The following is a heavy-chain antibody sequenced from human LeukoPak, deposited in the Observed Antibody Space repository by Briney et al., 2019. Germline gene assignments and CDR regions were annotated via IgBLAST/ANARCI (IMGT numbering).Heavy chain of an antibody. V-gene: IGHV4-4*07. CDR3: ARAPELYYYDSSGYFDY. D-gene: IGHD3-22*01. J-gene: IGHJ4*02. CDR2: IYTSGST. Sequence: PSETLSLTCTVSGGSISSYYWSWIRQPAGKGLEWIGRIYTSGSTNYNPSLKRRVTMSVDTSKNQSSLKLSSVTAADTAVYYCARAPELYYYDSSGYFDYWGQGTLVTVSS. CDR1: GGSISSYY.